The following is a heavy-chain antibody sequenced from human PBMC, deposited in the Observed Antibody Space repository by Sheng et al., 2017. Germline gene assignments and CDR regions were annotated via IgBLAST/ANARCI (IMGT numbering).Heavy chain of an antibody. CDR1: GGSFSGYY. D-gene: IGHD6-13*01. CDR3: ARDGIAAAVTGFDY. J-gene: IGHJ4*02. CDR2: INHSGST. Sequence: QVQLQQWGAGLLKPSETLSLTCAVYGGSFSGYYWSWIRQPPGKGLEWIGEINHSGSTNYNPSLKSRVTISVDTSKNQFSLKLSSVTAADTAVYYCARDGIAAAVTGFDYWGQGTLVTVSS. V-gene: IGHV4-34*01.